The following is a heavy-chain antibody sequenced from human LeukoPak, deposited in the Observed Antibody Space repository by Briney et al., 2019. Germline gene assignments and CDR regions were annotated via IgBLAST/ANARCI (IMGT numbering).Heavy chain of an antibody. D-gene: IGHD3-22*01. CDR2: IYTSGST. CDR1: GGSISSYY. V-gene: IGHV4-4*09. CDR3: ASHVNYDSSGYYKVGWFDP. Sequence: SETLSLTCTVSGGSISSYYWSWIRQPPGKGLEWIGYIYTSGSTNYNPYLKSRVTISVDTSKNQFSLKLSSVTAADTAVYYCASHVNYDSSGYYKVGWFDPWGQGTLVTVSS. J-gene: IGHJ5*02.